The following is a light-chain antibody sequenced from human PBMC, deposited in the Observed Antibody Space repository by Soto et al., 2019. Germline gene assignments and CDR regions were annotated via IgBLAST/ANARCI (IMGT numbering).Light chain of an antibody. Sequence: QSVLTQPASVSGSPGQSITISCTGTSSDVGGYNYVSWYQQHPDKAPKLMIYDVSNRPSGVSNRFSGSKSGNTASLTISGLQAEDEADYYCSSYTSSSTSLYVFGTGTKLTVL. CDR1: SSDVGGYNY. CDR3: SSYTSSSTSLYV. CDR2: DVS. J-gene: IGLJ1*01. V-gene: IGLV2-14*01.